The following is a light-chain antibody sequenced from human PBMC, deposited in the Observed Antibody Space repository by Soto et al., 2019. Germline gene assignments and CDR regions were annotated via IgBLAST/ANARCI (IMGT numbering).Light chain of an antibody. CDR2: EVS. V-gene: IGLV2-14*01. CDR1: SSDVGGYNY. CDR3: SSYTSASALL. J-gene: IGLJ1*01. Sequence: QSVLTQPASVSGSPGQSITISCTGTSSDVGGYNYVSWYQQHPGKAPKLMIFEVSNRPSGVSYRFSGSKSGNTASLTISGLQADDEADYHCSSYTSASALLFGTGTKVTVL.